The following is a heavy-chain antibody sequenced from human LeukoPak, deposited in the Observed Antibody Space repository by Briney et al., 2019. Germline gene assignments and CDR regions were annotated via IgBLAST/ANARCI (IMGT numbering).Heavy chain of an antibody. Sequence: ASVKVSCKASGYTFTGYYMHWVRQAPGQGLEWMGWINPNRGGTNYARKFQGRVTMTRDTSISTAYMELSRLRSDDTAVYYCARTNIDYYDSSGPLDYWGQGTLVTVSS. D-gene: IGHD3-22*01. J-gene: IGHJ4*02. CDR1: GYTFTGYY. CDR3: ARTNIDYYDSSGPLDY. CDR2: INPNRGGT. V-gene: IGHV1-2*02.